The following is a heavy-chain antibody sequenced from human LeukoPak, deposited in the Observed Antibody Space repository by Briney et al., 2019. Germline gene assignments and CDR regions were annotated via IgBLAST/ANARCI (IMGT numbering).Heavy chain of an antibody. D-gene: IGHD3-22*01. J-gene: IGHJ4*02. CDR1: GGSISSGSYY. Sequence: SQTLSLTCTVSGGSISSGSYYWSWIRQPAGKGLEWIGRIYTSGSTNYNPSLKSRVTISVDTSENQFSLKLSSVTAADTAVYYCARGHLGDSSGYYYGGEFDYWGQGTLVTVSS. V-gene: IGHV4-61*02. CDR3: ARGHLGDSSGYYYGGEFDY. CDR2: IYTSGST.